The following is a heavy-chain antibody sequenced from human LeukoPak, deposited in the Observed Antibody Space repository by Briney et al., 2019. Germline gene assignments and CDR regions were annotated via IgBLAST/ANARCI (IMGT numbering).Heavy chain of an antibody. CDR2: IYYSGST. J-gene: IGHJ4*02. Sequence: SETLSLTCTVSGDSISSDYWSWIRQPPGKGLEWIAYIYYSGSTNYNPSLKSRVTISVDTSKNQFSLKLSSVTAADTAVYYCARRYGSGSSGTFDYWGQGTLVTVSS. V-gene: IGHV4-59*01. D-gene: IGHD3-10*01. CDR3: ARRYGSGSSGTFDY. CDR1: GDSISSDY.